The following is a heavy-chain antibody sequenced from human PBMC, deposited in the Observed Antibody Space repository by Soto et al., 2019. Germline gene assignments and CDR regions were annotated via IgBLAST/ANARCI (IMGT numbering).Heavy chain of an antibody. J-gene: IGHJ3*02. Sequence: QVQLVESGGGVVQPGRSLRLSCAASGFTFSSYAMHWVRQAPGKGLEWVAVISYDGSNKYYADSVKGRFTISRDNSKKTLYLQMNSLRAEDTAVYYCARDFDIWGQGTMVTVSS. V-gene: IGHV3-30-3*01. CDR1: GFTFSSYA. CDR2: ISYDGSNK. CDR3: ARDFDI.